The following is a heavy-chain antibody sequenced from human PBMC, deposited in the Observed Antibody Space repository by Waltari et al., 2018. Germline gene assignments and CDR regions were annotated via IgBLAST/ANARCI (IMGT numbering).Heavy chain of an antibody. CDR2: IYHSGST. CDR3: ARGGWHYFDY. CDR1: GGSISSYY. Sequence: QVQLQESGPGLVKPSETLSLTCTVSGGSISSYYWSWIRQPPGKGLEWIGYIYHSGSTNHNPALKSRVTISVDTAKNQFSLKLSSVTAADTAVYYCARGGWHYFDYWGQGTLVTVSS. J-gene: IGHJ4*02. V-gene: IGHV4-59*01. D-gene: IGHD3-22*01.